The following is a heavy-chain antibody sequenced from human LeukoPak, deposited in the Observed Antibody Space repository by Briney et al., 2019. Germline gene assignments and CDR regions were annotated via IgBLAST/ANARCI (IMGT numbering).Heavy chain of an antibody. V-gene: IGHV3-30*18. D-gene: IGHD5-12*01. CDR2: ISYDGSNK. CDR1: GFTFSSYG. J-gene: IGHJ5*02. Sequence: GGSLRLSCAASGFTFSSYGMHWVRQAPGKGLEWVAVISYDGSNKYYADSVKGRFAISRDNFKNTLYLQMNSLRAEDTAVYYCAKEPVGRGYEKGWFDPWGQGTLVTVSS. CDR3: AKEPVGRGYEKGWFDP.